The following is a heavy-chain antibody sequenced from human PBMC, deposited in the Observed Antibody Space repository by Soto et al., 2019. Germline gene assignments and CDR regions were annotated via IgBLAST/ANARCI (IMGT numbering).Heavy chain of an antibody. V-gene: IGHV3-23*01. J-gene: IGHJ4*02. Sequence: GGSLRLSCATSGFTFSIYAMSWVRQAPGKGLEWVSAISGSGANTYYADSVKGRFTISRDNSKNTLYLQMNSLRAEDTAVYYCAKAIRVTVDYWGQGTLVTVSS. CDR2: ISGSGANT. CDR1: GFTFSIYA. D-gene: IGHD4-4*01. CDR3: AKAIRVTVDY.